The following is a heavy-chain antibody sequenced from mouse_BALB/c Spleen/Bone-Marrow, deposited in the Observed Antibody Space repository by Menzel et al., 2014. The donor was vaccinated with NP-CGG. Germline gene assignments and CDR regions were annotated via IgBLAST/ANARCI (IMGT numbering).Heavy chain of an antibody. J-gene: IGHJ3*01. Sequence: QVQLKESGPGLVAPSQSLSITCTVSEFSLTSYGVHWVRQPPGKGLEWLGVIWAGGSTNYNSALMSRLSISKDNSKSQVFLKMNSLQTDDTAMYYCARGGSSRAWLAYWGQGTLVTVSA. CDR3: ARGGSSRAWLAY. CDR2: IWAGGST. CDR1: EFSLTSYG. V-gene: IGHV2-9*02. D-gene: IGHD1-1*01.